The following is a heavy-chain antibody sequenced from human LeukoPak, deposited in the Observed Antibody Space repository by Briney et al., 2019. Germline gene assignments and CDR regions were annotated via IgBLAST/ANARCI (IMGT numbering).Heavy chain of an antibody. CDR1: GYTFTSYC. Sequence: GASVKVSCKASGYTFTSYCMHWVRQAPGQGLEWMGIINPSGGSTSYAQKFQGRVTMTEDTSTDTAYMELSSLRSEDTAVYYCATDIGVAAAPLEIYYYGMDVWGQGTTVTVSS. CDR3: ATDIGVAAAPLEIYYYGMDV. D-gene: IGHD6-13*01. CDR2: INPSGGST. J-gene: IGHJ6*02. V-gene: IGHV1-46*01.